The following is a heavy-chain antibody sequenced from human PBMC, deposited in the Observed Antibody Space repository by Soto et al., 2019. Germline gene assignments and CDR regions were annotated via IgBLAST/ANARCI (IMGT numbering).Heavy chain of an antibody. D-gene: IGHD4-17*01. V-gene: IGHV4-59*04. CDR3: ARDFGDYSADY. J-gene: IGHJ4*02. CDR1: GVSFSSYY. CDR2: IYYSGHT. Sequence: SETLSLTCTVSGVSFSSYYWSWIRQPPGKGLEWIGNIYYSGHTCYNPALKSRVTISVDTSKNQFSLKLSSVTAADTAVYYCARDFGDYSADYWGQGTLVTVS.